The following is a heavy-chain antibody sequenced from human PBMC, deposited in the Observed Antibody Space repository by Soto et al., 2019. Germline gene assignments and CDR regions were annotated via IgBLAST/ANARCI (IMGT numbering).Heavy chain of an antibody. J-gene: IGHJ4*02. Sequence: QVQLVQSGAEVKKPGASVKVSCKASGYTFTSYYMHWVRHAPGQGLEWMGIINPSGGSTSYAQKFQGRVKMNKDTSKSKVYMELSSLRSEDTAVYYCARDSSGWYDFDYWGQGTLVTVSS. D-gene: IGHD6-19*01. CDR3: ARDSSGWYDFDY. CDR1: GYTFTSYY. CDR2: INPSGGST. V-gene: IGHV1-46*01.